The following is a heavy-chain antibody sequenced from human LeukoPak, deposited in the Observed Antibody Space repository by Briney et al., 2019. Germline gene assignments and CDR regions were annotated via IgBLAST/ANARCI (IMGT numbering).Heavy chain of an antibody. V-gene: IGHV4-38-2*02. CDR1: GYSISSGYY. D-gene: IGHD1-26*01. CDR3: ARDPAVGATRFDP. J-gene: IGHJ5*02. Sequence: PSETLSLTCTVSGYSISSGYYWGWIRQPPGKGLEWIGSIYHSGSTYYNPSLKSRVTISVDTSKNQFSLKLSSVTAADTAVYYCARDPAVGATRFDPWGQGTLVTVSS. CDR2: IYHSGST.